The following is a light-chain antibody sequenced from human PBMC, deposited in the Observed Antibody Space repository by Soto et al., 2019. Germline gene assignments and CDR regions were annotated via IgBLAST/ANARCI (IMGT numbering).Light chain of an antibody. CDR3: QTWGTGIWV. J-gene: IGLJ3*02. Sequence: QPVLTQSPSASASLGASVKLTCTLSSGHSSYSIAWHPQQPEKGPLYLMKLTSDGSHSKVDGIPDRFSGSSSVAERYLTISGLQSEDEADYYCQTWGTGIWVFGGGTKLTVL. CDR2: LTSDGSH. CDR1: SGHSSYS. V-gene: IGLV4-69*01.